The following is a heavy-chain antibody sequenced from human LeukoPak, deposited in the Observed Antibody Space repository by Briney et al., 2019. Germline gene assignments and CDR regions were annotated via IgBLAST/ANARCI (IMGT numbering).Heavy chain of an antibody. CDR2: ISSSSSYI. Sequence: GGSLRLSCAASGFTFRTYSFNRVRQAPGKGLEWVSSISSSSSYIYYADSVKGRVTISRDNAKNSLYLQMNSLGAEDTAVYYCARGFYDTLTGPDFWGQGTLVTVSS. J-gene: IGHJ4*02. D-gene: IGHD3-9*01. V-gene: IGHV3-21*01. CDR1: GFTFRTYS. CDR3: ARGFYDTLTGPDF.